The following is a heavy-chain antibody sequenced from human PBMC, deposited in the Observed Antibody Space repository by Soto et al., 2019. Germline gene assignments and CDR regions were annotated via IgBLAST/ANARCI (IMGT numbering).Heavy chain of an antibody. CDR1: GFTFSVSA. V-gene: IGHV3-73*01. CDR3: ARHRLIWAKHMTTVRSNEGFDI. D-gene: IGHD4-17*01. CDR2: IRSKAGNYAT. J-gene: IGHJ3*02. Sequence: EVQLVESGGGLVQPGGSLKLSCAASGFTFSVSAMHWVRQPSGKGLEWVGRIRSKAGNYATAYAASVKGRFTISRDASKITTYLRISRWITEDTVVYFCARHRLIWAKHMTTVRSNEGFDIWGQGAVVNVSS.